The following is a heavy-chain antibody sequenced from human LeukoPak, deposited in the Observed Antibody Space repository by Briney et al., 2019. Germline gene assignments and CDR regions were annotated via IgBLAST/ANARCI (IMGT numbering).Heavy chain of an antibody. CDR1: GGSISSYY. J-gene: IGHJ4*02. CDR2: IFYSGST. CDR3: ARGGSSGYDPFDY. D-gene: IGHD5-12*01. V-gene: IGHV4-59*01. Sequence: SETLSLTCTVSGGSISSYYWSWIRQPPGKGLEWIGYIFYSGSTNYNPSLKSRVTISVDTSKNKFSLKLTSVTAADTAVYYCARGGSSGYDPFDYWGQGTLVIVSS.